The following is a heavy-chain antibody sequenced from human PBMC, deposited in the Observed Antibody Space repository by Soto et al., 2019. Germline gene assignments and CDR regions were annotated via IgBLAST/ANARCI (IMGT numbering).Heavy chain of an antibody. CDR3: ARGVAGPLHWFDP. CDR1: GYTFTSYA. J-gene: IGHJ5*02. D-gene: IGHD6-19*01. CDR2: INAGNGNT. Sequence: ASVKVSCKASGYTFTSYAMHWVRQAPGQRLEWMGWINAGNGNTKYSPKFQGRVTITRDTSASTAYMEMSSLRSEDTAVYYCARGVAGPLHWFDPWGQGTLVTAPQ. V-gene: IGHV1-3*01.